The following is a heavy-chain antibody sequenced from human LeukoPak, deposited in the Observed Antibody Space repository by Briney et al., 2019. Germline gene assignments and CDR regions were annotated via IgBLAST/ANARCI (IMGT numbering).Heavy chain of an antibody. V-gene: IGHV4-4*02. J-gene: IGHJ6*02. CDR1: GGSINHTNY. CDR2: ISLRGAT. Sequence: SETLSLTCVVSGGSINHTNYWTWIRQPPGRGLEWIGEISLRGATKYNPSLANRLTLSLDTPANRFYLHLTSATAADTAVYYCAKRNRKFSQLSRDYYYYGMDVWGQGTTVTVSS. CDR3: AKRNRKFSQLSRDYYYYGMDV. D-gene: IGHD2/OR15-2a*01.